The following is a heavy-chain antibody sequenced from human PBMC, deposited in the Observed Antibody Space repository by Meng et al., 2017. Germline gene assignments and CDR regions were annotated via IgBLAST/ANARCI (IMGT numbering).Heavy chain of an antibody. CDR1: GFTFSSYA. CDR2: ISYDGSNK. D-gene: IGHD1-7*01. CDR3: ARGQNWNYFGFFDY. J-gene: IGHJ4*02. V-gene: IGHV3-30*01. Sequence: QGQLVGSGGGVVQPRRSLRLSCAVSGFTFSSYAMHWVRQAPGKGLEWVAVISYDGSNKYYADSVKGRFTISRDNSKNTLYLQMNSLRAEDTAVYYCARGQNWNYFGFFDYWGQGTLVTVSS.